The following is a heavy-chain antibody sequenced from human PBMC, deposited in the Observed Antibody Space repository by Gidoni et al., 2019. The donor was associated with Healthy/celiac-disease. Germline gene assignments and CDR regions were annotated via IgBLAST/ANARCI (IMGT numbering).Heavy chain of an antibody. D-gene: IGHD3-10*01. CDR3: ARDATVYVVRGPYYFDY. V-gene: IGHV3-48*02. CDR1: GFTFSSYS. Sequence: EVQLVESGGGLVQPGGSLRLSCAASGFTFSSYSMNWVRQAPGKGLEWVSYISSSSSTIYYADSVKGRFTISRDNAKNSLYLQMNSLRDEDTAVYYCARDATVYVVRGPYYFDYWGQGTLVTVSS. J-gene: IGHJ4*02. CDR2: ISSSSSTI.